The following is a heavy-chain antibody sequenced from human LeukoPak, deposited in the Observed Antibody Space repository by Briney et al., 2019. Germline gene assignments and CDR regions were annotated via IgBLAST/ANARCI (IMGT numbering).Heavy chain of an antibody. CDR3: ARLGREYQENWFDP. CDR2: IYTSGST. Sequence: PSETLSLTCTVSGGSISSYYWSWIRQPPGKGLEWIGYIYTSGSTNYNPSLKSRVTISVDTSKNQFSLKLSSVTAADTAVYYCARLGREYQENWFDPWGQGTLVTVSS. D-gene: IGHD2-2*01. CDR1: GGSISSYY. J-gene: IGHJ5*02. V-gene: IGHV4-4*09.